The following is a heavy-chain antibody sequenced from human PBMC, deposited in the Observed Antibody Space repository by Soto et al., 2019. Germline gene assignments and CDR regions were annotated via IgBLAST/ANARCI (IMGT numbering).Heavy chain of an antibody. Sequence: GGSLRLSCAASGFTFSSYAMHWVRQAPGKGLEYVSAISSNGGSTYYADSVEGRFTISRDNSKNTLYLQMGSLRAEDMAVYYCARSRPLLTYYYYYGMDVWGQGTTVTVSS. CDR1: GFTFSSYA. CDR3: ARSRPLLTYYYYYGMDV. D-gene: IGHD2-15*01. V-gene: IGHV3-64*02. J-gene: IGHJ6*02. CDR2: ISSNGGST.